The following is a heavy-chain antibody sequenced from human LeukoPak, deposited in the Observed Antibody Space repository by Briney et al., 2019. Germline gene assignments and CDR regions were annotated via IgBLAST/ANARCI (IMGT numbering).Heavy chain of an antibody. J-gene: IGHJ5*02. CDR3: ARATKSYCRRTSCTKEWFDP. Sequence: SVKVSCKASGGTFSSYTISWVRQAPGQGLEWMGRIIPILGIANYAQKFQGRVTITADKSTSTAYMELSSLRSEDTAVYYCARATKSYCRRTSCTKEWFDPWGQGTLVTVSS. CDR2: IIPILGIA. V-gene: IGHV1-69*02. D-gene: IGHD2-2*01. CDR1: GGTFSSYT.